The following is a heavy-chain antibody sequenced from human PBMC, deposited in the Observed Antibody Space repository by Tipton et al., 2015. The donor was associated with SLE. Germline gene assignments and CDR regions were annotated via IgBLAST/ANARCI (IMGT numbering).Heavy chain of an antibody. CDR2: IYSSGRT. CDR1: GITVSNNY. V-gene: IGHV3-66*02. J-gene: IGHJ6*03. Sequence: AVSGITVSNNYMSWVRQAPGKGLEWVSIIYSSGRTYYADSVKGRLTVSRDNSRNTVYLQMNSLSSDDTAVYFCARALTIRRYMDVWGNGTRVTVSS. CDR3: ARALTIRRYMDV.